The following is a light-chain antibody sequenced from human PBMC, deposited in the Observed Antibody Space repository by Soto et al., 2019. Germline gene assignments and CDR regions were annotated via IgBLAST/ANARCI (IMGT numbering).Light chain of an antibody. CDR3: HQYHTYST. CDR2: AAS. J-gene: IGKJ1*01. CDR1: QNINFW. Sequence: DIQMTQSPSSVSASVGDTFTITCRASQNINFWLAWYQLKPRKAPRPLIYAASSLQTGVPSRFSGSGSGTEFTLTISSLQPDDFATYYCHQYHTYSTFGQGTKVDI. V-gene: IGKV1D-16*01.